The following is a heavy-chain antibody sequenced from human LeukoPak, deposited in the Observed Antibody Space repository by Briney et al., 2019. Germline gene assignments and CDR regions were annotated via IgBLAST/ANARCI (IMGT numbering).Heavy chain of an antibody. D-gene: IGHD4-17*01. CDR2: INHSGST. V-gene: IGHV4-34*01. CDR3: ARLSASGDYGDYYFDY. Sequence: PSETLSLNCAVDGGSFSGYYWSWIRQPPGKGLERIGKINHSGSTNYNPSLKSRVTISVDTSKNQFSLKLSSVTAADTAVYYCARLSASGDYGDYYFDYWGQGTLVTVSS. J-gene: IGHJ4*02. CDR1: GGSFSGYY.